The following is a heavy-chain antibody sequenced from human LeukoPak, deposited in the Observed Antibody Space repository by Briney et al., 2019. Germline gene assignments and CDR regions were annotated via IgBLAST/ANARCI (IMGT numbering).Heavy chain of an antibody. D-gene: IGHD3-10*01. CDR3: ARDGQNGSPYATDV. Sequence: TGGSLRLSCTASGFTFRNYVMSWVRQAPGKGLEWVSSIRSSGDDTSSADSVKDRFTIFRDNSKSTLYLQMNSLRVEDTAVYYCARDGQNGSPYATDVWGQGTTVTVSS. V-gene: IGHV3-23*01. J-gene: IGHJ6*02. CDR1: GFTFRNYV. CDR2: IRSSGDDT.